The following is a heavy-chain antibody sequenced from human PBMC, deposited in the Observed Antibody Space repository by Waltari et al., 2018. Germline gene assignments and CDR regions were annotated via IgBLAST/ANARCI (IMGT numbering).Heavy chain of an antibody. CDR3: AKDSGSAWATDY. J-gene: IGHJ4*02. CDR1: GYTFSSYA. Sequence: QVQLVESGGGVVQPGGSLRLSCAVSGYTFSSYAMHWVRLAPGKGPEWVAFIQYDKSNKYYADSVKGRFTISRDNSKNTLYLQMSSLRTEDTAVYYCAKDSGSAWATDYWGQGTLVTVSS. D-gene: IGHD6-19*01. CDR2: IQYDKSNK. V-gene: IGHV3-30*02.